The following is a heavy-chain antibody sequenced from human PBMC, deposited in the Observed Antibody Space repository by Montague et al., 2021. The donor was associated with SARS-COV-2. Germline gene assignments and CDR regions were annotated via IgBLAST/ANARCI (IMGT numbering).Heavy chain of an antibody. D-gene: IGHD3-10*01. CDR1: GGSFSGYY. CDR3: ARGARQGYGFRLGSFDS. V-gene: IGHV4-34*01. J-gene: IGHJ4*02. CDR2: INHSGST. Sequence: SETLSLTCAVYGGSFSGYYWNWIRHPPGKGLEWIGEINHSGSTTYNPSPQSRVTMSVDTSKNQFSLKLSSVTAADTAVDYLARGARQGYGFRLGSFDSWGQGTLVTVSS.